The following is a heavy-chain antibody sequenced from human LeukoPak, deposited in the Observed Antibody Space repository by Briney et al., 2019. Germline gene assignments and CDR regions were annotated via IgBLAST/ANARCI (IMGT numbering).Heavy chain of an antibody. Sequence: GGSLRLSCAASGFTFSSYSMNWVRQAPGQGLEWVSYISSSGSSIYYADSVKGRFTISRDNAKNSLYLQMNSLRAEDTAVYYCAREAQKAYHCSSTSCYWGEGNWFDPWGQGTLVTVSS. CDR2: ISSSGSSI. V-gene: IGHV3-48*04. CDR3: AREAQKAYHCSSTSCYWGEGNWFDP. D-gene: IGHD2-2*01. CDR1: GFTFSSYS. J-gene: IGHJ5*02.